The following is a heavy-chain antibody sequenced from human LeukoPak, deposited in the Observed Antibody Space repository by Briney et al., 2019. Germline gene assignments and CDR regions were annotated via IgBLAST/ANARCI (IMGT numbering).Heavy chain of an antibody. Sequence: GGSLRLSCAASGFTVSSNYMSWVRQAPGKGLECVSVIYSGGSTYYADSVRGRFTISRDNSKNTLYLQMNSLRGEDTAIYYCAKGLINDWSALEYWGQGTLVTVSS. V-gene: IGHV3-53*01. CDR1: GFTVSSNY. J-gene: IGHJ4*02. D-gene: IGHD3-9*01. CDR2: IYSGGST. CDR3: AKGLINDWSALEY.